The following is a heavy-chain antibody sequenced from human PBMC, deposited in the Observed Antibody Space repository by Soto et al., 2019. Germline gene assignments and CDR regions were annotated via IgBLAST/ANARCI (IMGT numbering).Heavy chain of an antibody. J-gene: IGHJ4*02. Sequence: QVQLVQSGAEVKKPGSSVKVSYKASGGTFSSYAISWVRQAPGQGLEWMGGIIPIFGTANYAQKFQGRVTITADESTSTAYMELSSLRSEDTAVYYCARDQAYCSGGSCYSPFDYWGQGTLVTVSS. V-gene: IGHV1-69*01. CDR3: ARDQAYCSGGSCYSPFDY. CDR1: GGTFSSYA. D-gene: IGHD2-15*01. CDR2: IIPIFGTA.